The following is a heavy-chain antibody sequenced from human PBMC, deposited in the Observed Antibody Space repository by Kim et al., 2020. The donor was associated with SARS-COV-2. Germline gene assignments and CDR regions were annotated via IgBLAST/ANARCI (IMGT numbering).Heavy chain of an antibody. Sequence: YNPSLKSRVTISVDTSKNQFSLKVISVTAADTAVYYCARGVIAVAGGSDYWGQGTLVTVSS. CDR3: ARGVIAVAGGSDY. D-gene: IGHD6-19*01. J-gene: IGHJ4*02. V-gene: IGHV4-59*09.